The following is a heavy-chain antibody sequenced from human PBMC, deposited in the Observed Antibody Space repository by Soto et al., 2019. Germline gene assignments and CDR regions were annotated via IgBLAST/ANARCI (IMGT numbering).Heavy chain of an antibody. Sequence: QVQLQQWGAGLLKPSETLSLTCAVYGGSFSGYYWSWIRQPPGKGLEWIGEINHSGSTNYNPSLKSRVTISVDTSKNQFSLKLSSVTAADTAVYYCARGLYSYGFSRSGIDYWGQGTLVTVSS. V-gene: IGHV4-34*01. J-gene: IGHJ4*02. CDR1: GGSFSGYY. D-gene: IGHD5-18*01. CDR3: ARGLYSYGFSRSGIDY. CDR2: INHSGST.